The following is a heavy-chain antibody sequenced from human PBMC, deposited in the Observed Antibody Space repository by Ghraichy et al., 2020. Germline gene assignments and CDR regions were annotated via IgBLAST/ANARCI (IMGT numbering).Heavy chain of an antibody. CDR1: GFTFSSYE. CDR2: ISSSGSTI. D-gene: IGHD1-1*01. CDR3: ARVPRGTAGNWFDP. Sequence: GGSLRLSCAASGFTFSSYEMNWVRQAPGKGLEWVSYISSSGSTIYYADSVKGRFTISRDNAKNSLYLQMNSLRAEDTAVYYCARVPRGTAGNWFDPWGQGTLVTVSS. V-gene: IGHV3-48*03. J-gene: IGHJ5*02.